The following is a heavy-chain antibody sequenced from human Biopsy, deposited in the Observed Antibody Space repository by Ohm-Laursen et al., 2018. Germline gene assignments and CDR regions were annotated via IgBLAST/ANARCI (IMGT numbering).Heavy chain of an antibody. D-gene: IGHD1-14*01. CDR1: GFTFHTYA. J-gene: IGHJ5*01. V-gene: IGHV3-23*01. CDR2: IDVSDYNT. Sequence: LRLSCAASGFTFHTYAMNWVRQAPGKGLEWVAHIDVSDYNTYYADSVRGRFTISRGNSKQMVHLEINSLTADDTAVYYCVKQWGGYNFDSWGQGTLVTVSS. CDR3: VKQWGGYNFDS.